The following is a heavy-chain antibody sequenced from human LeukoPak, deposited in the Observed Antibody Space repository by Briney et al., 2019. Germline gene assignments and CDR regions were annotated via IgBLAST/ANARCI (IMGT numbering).Heavy chain of an antibody. J-gene: IGHJ6*02. CDR2: ISGSGGTT. V-gene: IGHV3-23*01. D-gene: IGHD3-3*01. CDR1: GFTFSSYA. Sequence: GGSLRLSCAASGFTFSSYAMSWVRQAPGKGLEWVSAISGSGGTTYYADSVKGRFTFSRDSSKNTLFLQMNGLRAEDTAVYYCAKDNSHVGDSEERATYGLDVWGQGTTVTVAS. CDR3: AKDNSHVGDSEERATYGLDV.